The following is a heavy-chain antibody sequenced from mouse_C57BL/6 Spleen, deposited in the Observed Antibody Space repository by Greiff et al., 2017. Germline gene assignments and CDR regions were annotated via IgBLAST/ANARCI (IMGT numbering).Heavy chain of an antibody. D-gene: IGHD2-2*01. CDR3: ARSPSMVTRYFDV. V-gene: IGHV1-50*01. CDR1: GYTFTSYW. CDR2: IDPSDSYT. J-gene: IGHJ1*03. Sequence: QVQLQQPGAELVKPGASVKLSCKASGYTFTSYWMQWVKQRPGQGLEWIGEIDPSDSYTNYNQKFKGKATLTVDTSSSTAYMQLSSLTSEDSAVYYCARSPSMVTRYFDVWGTGTTVTVSS.